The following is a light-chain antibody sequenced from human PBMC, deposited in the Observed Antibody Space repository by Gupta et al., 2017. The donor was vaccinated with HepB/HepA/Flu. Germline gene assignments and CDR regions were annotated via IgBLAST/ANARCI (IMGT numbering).Light chain of an antibody. CDR3: QQRSNWPPILT. Sequence: EIVLTQSPATLSLSPGERATLSCRASQSVSSCLAWYQQKPGQAPRLLIYDASNRATGIPARFSGSGSGTDFTLTISSLEPEDFAVYYCQQRSNWPPILTFGPGTKVDIK. CDR2: DAS. V-gene: IGKV3-11*01. J-gene: IGKJ3*01. CDR1: QSVSSC.